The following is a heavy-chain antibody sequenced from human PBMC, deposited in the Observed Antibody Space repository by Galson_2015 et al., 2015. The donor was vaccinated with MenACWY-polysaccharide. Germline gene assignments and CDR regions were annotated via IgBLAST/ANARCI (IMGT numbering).Heavy chain of an antibody. J-gene: IGHJ2*01. D-gene: IGHD1-26*01. V-gene: IGHV3-23*01. CDR3: AKTAKVGANKESHWYFDL. CDR2: ISGGGITT. Sequence: RQAPGRGLEWVSLISGGGITTNYADSVKGRFTISRDNSRNTLYLQMNSLRAEDTAIYYCAKTAKVGANKESHWYFDLWGRGTLVTVSS.